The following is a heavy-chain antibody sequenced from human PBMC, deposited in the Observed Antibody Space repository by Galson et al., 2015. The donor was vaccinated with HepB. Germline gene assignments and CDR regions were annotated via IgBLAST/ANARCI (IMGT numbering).Heavy chain of an antibody. D-gene: IGHD3-3*01. V-gene: IGHV3-30-3*01. Sequence: SLRLSCAASGFTFSSYAMHWVRQAPGKGLEWVAVISYDGSNKYYADSVKGRFTISRDNSKNTLYLQMNSLRAEDTAVYYCARELRFLGINIADYYGMDVWGQGTTVTVSS. J-gene: IGHJ6*02. CDR3: ARELRFLGINIADYYGMDV. CDR1: GFTFSSYA. CDR2: ISYDGSNK.